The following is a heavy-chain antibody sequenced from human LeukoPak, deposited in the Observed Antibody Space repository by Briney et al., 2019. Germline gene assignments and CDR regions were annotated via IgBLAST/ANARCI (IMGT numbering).Heavy chain of an antibody. V-gene: IGHV4-59*01. CDR2: IYYSGST. D-gene: IGHD6-13*01. J-gene: IGHJ6*03. CDR1: GGSISSYY. Sequence: SETLSLTCTVSGGSISSYYWSWIRQPPGKGLEWIGYIYYSGSTNYNPSLKSRVTISVDTSKNQFSLKLSSVTAADTAVYYCARAASSSWYYYYMDVWGKGTTVTISS. CDR3: ARAASSSWYYYYMDV.